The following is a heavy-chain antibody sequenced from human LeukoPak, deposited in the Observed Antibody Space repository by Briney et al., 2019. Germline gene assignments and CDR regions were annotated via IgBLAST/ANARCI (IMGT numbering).Heavy chain of an antibody. Sequence: SETLSLTCTVSGGSISSYYWSWIRQPPGKGLEWIGYIYYSGSTNYNPSLKSRVTISVDTSKNQFSLKLSSVTAADTAVYYCARERNCGGDCYIDAFDIWGQGTMVTVSS. CDR3: ARERNCGGDCYIDAFDI. D-gene: IGHD2-21*02. CDR1: GGSISSYY. J-gene: IGHJ3*02. V-gene: IGHV4-59*01. CDR2: IYYSGST.